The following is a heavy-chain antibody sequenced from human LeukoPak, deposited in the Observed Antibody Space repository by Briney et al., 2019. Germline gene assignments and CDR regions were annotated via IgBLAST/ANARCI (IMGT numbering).Heavy chain of an antibody. Sequence: GGSLRLSCAASGFTFSSYWMNWARQAPGKGLEWVASINHNGNVNYYVDSVKGRFTISRDNSKNTLYLQMNSLRAEDTAVYYCARDTLSMGATTEYYYYGMDVWGQGTTVTVSS. CDR1: GFTFSSYW. J-gene: IGHJ6*02. D-gene: IGHD1-26*01. CDR3: ARDTLSMGATTEYYYYGMDV. CDR2: INHNGNVN. V-gene: IGHV3-7*01.